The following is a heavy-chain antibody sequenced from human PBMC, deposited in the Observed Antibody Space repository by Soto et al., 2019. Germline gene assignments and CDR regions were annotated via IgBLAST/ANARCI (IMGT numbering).Heavy chain of an antibody. D-gene: IGHD3-9*01. V-gene: IGHV1-24*01. CDR3: ATAPTHYDILTGSVSIFDY. J-gene: IGHJ4*02. CDR2: FDPEDGET. CDR1: GYTLTELS. Sequence: ASVKVSCKVSGYTLTELSMHWVRQAPGKGLEWMGGFDPEDGETIYAQKFQGRVTMTEDTSTDTAYMELSSLRSEDTAVYYCATAPTHYDILTGSVSIFDYWGQGTLVTVSS.